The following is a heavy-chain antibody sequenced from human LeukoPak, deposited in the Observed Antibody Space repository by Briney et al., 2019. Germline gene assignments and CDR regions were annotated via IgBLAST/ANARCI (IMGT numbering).Heavy chain of an antibody. CDR2: IHTSGST. J-gene: IGHJ5*02. V-gene: IGHV4-4*07. CDR3: AREISTLFGVVTMRFDP. Sequence: SDTLSLTCTVSGVSISSFYWSWIRQPAGKGLEWLGRIHTSGSTNYNPSLKSRVTMSADTSKKQFTLNLRSVTAADTAVYYCAREISTLFGVVTMRFDPWGQGTLVIVSS. CDR1: GVSISSFY. D-gene: IGHD3-3*01.